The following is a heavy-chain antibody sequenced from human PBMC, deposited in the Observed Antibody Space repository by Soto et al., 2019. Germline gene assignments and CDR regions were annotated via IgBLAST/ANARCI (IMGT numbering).Heavy chain of an antibody. J-gene: IGHJ4*02. CDR2: IWYDGSNK. Sequence: ASRVTFKIYGVPWGRHTPGKGLGGVAVIWYDGSNKYYADSVKGRFTISRDNSKNTLYLQMNSLRAEDTAVYYCARDIGWGRVGLSYDWYGFDYWGQGTLVTVSS. CDR3: ARDIGWGRVGLSYDWYGFDY. CDR1: RVTFKIYG. V-gene: IGHV3-33*01. D-gene: IGHD1-1*01.